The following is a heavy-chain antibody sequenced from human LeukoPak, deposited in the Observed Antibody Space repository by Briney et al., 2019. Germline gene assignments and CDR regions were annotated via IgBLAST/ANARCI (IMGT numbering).Heavy chain of an antibody. V-gene: IGHV3-7*01. D-gene: IGHD3-22*01. J-gene: IGHJ5*02. CDR2: IKQDGSER. Sequence: GGSLRLSCATSGFTFSNYWMSWVRQAPGRGLEWVANIKQDGSERYYVDSVKGRFTISRDNAKNSLYLQMNSLRAEDTAVYYCAKDFDSSGYYYALFDPWGQGTLVTVSS. CDR3: AKDFDSSGYYYALFDP. CDR1: GFTFSNYW.